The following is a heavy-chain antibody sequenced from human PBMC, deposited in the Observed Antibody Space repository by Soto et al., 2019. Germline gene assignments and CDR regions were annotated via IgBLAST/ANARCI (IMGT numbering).Heavy chain of an antibody. D-gene: IGHD3-22*01. Sequence: GPLCLTWAASGFTFSSYAMSWVRQAPAKGLEWVSTISGSGGNTYYADSVKGRFTISRDNSKNTLYLQMSSLRAEDTAVYYCATEGALLLKYYDYGMDCWGQGTTVTVSS. V-gene: IGHV3-23*01. J-gene: IGHJ6*02. CDR1: GFTFSSYA. CDR3: ATEGALLLKYYDYGMDC. CDR2: ISGSGGNT.